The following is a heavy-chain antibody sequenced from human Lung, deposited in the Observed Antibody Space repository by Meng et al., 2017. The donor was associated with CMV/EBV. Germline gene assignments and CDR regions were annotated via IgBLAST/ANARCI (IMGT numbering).Heavy chain of an antibody. J-gene: IGHJ6*02. Sequence: GESLKISCAASGFPFSRYWMSWVRQAPGKGLEWVANINQDESEKYYVDSVKGRFTISRDNAKNSLYLQMNSLRAEDTAVYYCARDYYDSGAYYYTEEYYHGLDVWGQGXTVTVSS. CDR1: GFPFSRYW. CDR3: ARDYYDSGAYYYTEEYYHGLDV. V-gene: IGHV3-7*01. CDR2: INQDESEK. D-gene: IGHD3-22*01.